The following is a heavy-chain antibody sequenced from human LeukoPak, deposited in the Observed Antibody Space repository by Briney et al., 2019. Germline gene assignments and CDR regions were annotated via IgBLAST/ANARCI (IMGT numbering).Heavy chain of an antibody. J-gene: IGHJ4*02. CDR2: INPSGGST. CDR3: ARSGWGSSRYDS. D-gene: IGHD6-13*01. Sequence: RASVKVSCKASGYTFTSYYMHWVRQAPGQGLEWMGVINPSGGSTIYAQKFQGRVTLTRDMSTRTVDMELSSLRYEDTAVYYCARSGWGSSRYDSWGQGTLVTVSS. V-gene: IGHV1-46*01. CDR1: GYTFTSYY.